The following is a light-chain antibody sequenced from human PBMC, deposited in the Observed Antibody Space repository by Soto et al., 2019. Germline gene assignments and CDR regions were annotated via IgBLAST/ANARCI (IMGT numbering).Light chain of an antibody. CDR1: QSVTNY. CDR3: QQRLNWPPG. Sequence: EIFLTQSPDTLSLSPGDRATLSCRASQSVTNYIAWYQQRPGQAPRLLIYDASNRATGVPARFSGSGSETDFTLTISDLEPADFGLYYCQQRLNWPPGFGQGTKVDIK. V-gene: IGKV3-11*01. J-gene: IGKJ1*01. CDR2: DAS.